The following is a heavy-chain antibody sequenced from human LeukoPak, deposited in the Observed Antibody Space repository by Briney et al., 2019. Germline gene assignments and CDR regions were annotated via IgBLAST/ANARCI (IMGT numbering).Heavy chain of an antibody. D-gene: IGHD1-7*01. V-gene: IGHV4-31*03. CDR1: GGSISSGGYY. J-gene: IGHJ4*02. CDR3: ARVNYWLLDY. CDR2: IYYSGST. Sequence: SETLSLTCTVSGGSISSGGYYWSWIRQHPGKGLEWIGYIYYSGSTYYNPSLKSRVTISVDTSKNQFSLKLSSVTAADTAVCYCARVNYWLLDYWGQGTLVTVSS.